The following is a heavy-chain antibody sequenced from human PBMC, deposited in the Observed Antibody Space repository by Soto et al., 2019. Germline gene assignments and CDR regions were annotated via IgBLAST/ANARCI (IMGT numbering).Heavy chain of an antibody. D-gene: IGHD5-12*01. CDR2: IYYSGST. J-gene: IGHJ6*02. CDR1: GGSISSYY. V-gene: IGHV4-59*01. CDR3: ARGGESGYGYYYYGMDV. Sequence: SETLSLTCTVSGGSISSYYWSWIRQPPGKGLEWIGYIYYSGSTNYNPSLESRVTISVDTSKNQFSLKLSSVTAADTAVYYCARGGESGYGYYYYGMDVWGQGTTVTVSS.